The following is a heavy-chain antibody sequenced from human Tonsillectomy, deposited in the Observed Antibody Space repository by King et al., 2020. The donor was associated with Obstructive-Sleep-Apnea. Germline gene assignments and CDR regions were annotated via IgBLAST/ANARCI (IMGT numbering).Heavy chain of an antibody. D-gene: IGHD4-23*01. V-gene: IGHV3-30-3*01. Sequence: VQLVESGGGVVQPGRSLRLSCAASGFAFSSFAMHWVRQAPDKGLEWVAIISYDGTNKFYGDSVKGRFTISRDNSKNTMYLQMNSLRVEDTAVYYCARGTVELDYWGQGTLLTVSS. CDR2: ISYDGTNK. CDR1: GFAFSSFA. CDR3: ARGTVELDY. J-gene: IGHJ4*02.